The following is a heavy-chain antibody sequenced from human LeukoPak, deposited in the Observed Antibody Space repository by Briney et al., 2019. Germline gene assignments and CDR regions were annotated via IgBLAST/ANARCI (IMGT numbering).Heavy chain of an antibody. D-gene: IGHD4-17*01. J-gene: IGHJ4*02. CDR1: GFTFSSYS. CDR3: ARDGSTVTNYYFDY. CDR2: ISSSSSYI. Sequence: PGGSLRLSCAASGFTFSSYSMNWVRQAPGKGLEWVSSISSSSSYIYYADSVKGRFTISRGNAKNSLYLQMNSLRAEDTAVYYCARDGSTVTNYYFDYWGQGTLVTVSS. V-gene: IGHV3-21*01.